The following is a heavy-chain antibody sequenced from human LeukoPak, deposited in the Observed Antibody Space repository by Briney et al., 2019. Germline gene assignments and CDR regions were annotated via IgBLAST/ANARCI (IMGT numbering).Heavy chain of an antibody. CDR3: ARGIAAAGDDY. Sequence: GGSLRLSCAASGFTFSSYSMNWVRQAPGKGLEWVSSISSSSSYIYYADSVKGRFAISRDNAKNSLYLQMNSLRAEDTAVYYCARGIAAAGDDYWGQGTLVTVSS. J-gene: IGHJ4*02. CDR1: GFTFSSYS. D-gene: IGHD6-13*01. V-gene: IGHV3-21*01. CDR2: ISSSSSYI.